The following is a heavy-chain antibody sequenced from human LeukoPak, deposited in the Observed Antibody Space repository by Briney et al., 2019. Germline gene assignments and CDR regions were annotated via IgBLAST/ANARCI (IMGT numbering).Heavy chain of an antibody. D-gene: IGHD3-10*01. CDR2: ISDSGDST. CDR3: ARKSASGNYPLDY. V-gene: IGHV3-23*01. Sequence: PGGSLRLSCAASGFTFSSYAMNWVRQAPGKGLQWVSSISDSGDSTYYADSVKGRFTISRDNAKNTVFLQMSSLRAEDTALYYCARKSASGNYPLDYWGQGTLVTVSS. J-gene: IGHJ4*02. CDR1: GFTFSSYA.